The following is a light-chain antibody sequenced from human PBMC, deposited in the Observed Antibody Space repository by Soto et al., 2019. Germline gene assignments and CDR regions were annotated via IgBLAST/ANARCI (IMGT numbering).Light chain of an antibody. J-gene: IGKJ5*01. CDR3: QQSYSTPT. CDR2: ATS. Sequence: DLQMTQSPSFVSASVGDRVTIXXRASQDISSWLVWYQQKPGKAPKLLIHATSGLQSGVPSRFSGSGSGTDFTLTINRLEPEDFAVYYCQQSYSTPTFGQGTRLEIK. CDR1: QDISSW. V-gene: IGKV1-12*01.